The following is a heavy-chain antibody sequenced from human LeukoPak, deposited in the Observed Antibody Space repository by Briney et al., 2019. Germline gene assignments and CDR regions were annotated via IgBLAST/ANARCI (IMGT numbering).Heavy chain of an antibody. CDR3: ARDRYYDSSGYQIPLDY. CDR2: INPNSGGT. Sequence: GASVKVSCKASGSTFTDYYMHWVRQAPGQGLEWMGWINPNSGGTNYAQKFQGRVTMTRDTSISTAYMELSRLRSDDTAVYYCARDRYYDSSGYQIPLDYWGQGTLVTVSS. V-gene: IGHV1-2*02. D-gene: IGHD3-22*01. CDR1: GSTFTDYY. J-gene: IGHJ4*02.